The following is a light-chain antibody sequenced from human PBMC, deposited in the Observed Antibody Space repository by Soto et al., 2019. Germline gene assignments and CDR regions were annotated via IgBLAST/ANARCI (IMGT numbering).Light chain of an antibody. Sequence: EIVLTQSPGSLSLFPGETATLSCRASQSLYNNYLAWYQEKPGQAPRLLIYDASTRATGIPARISGSGSGTEFTLTISSLQSEDFAVYYCQQYNNWRTFGQGTKVDI. CDR2: DAS. J-gene: IGKJ1*01. CDR3: QQYNNWRT. V-gene: IGKV3-15*01. CDR1: QSLYNN.